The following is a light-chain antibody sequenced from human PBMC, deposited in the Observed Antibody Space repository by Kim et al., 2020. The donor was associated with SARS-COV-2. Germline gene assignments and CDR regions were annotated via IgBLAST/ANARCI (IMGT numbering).Light chain of an antibody. CDR2: YDS. CDR3: QVLDSSSDHVV. Sequence: SYVLTQPPSVSVAPGKTASISCGGNNIVKKTVHWYQQKPGQAPVLVIYYDSDRPSGIPERFSGSKSGNTATLTISRVEAGDEADYYCQVLDSSSDHVVFGGGTKLTVL. V-gene: IGLV3-21*04. J-gene: IGLJ3*02. CDR1: NIVKKT.